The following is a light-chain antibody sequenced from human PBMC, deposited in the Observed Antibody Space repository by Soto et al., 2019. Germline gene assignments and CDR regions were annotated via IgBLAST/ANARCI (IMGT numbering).Light chain of an antibody. Sequence: QAVVTQPPSASAAPGQRVTISCTGSSSNIGAGYDVHWYQQLPGTAPKLLIYGNSNRPSGVPDRFPGSKSGTSAALAITGFRAEDEADYYCQSYDSSLSGSVFGGGTKVTVL. CDR3: QSYDSSLSGSV. CDR2: GNS. CDR1: SSNIGAGYD. V-gene: IGLV1-40*01. J-gene: IGLJ2*01.